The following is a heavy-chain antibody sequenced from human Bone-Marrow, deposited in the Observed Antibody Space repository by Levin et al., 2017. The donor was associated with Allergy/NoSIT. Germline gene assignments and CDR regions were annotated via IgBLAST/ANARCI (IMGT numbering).Heavy chain of an antibody. CDR3: VRDWEWSSDS. V-gene: IGHV3-7*03. CDR2: IDKDASAK. J-gene: IGHJ4*02. D-gene: IGHD3-3*01. CDR1: GFTFSGPW. Sequence: LSLTCAASGFTFSGPWMNWVRQAPGEGLEWVASIDKDASAKYYVDSVKGRFTISRDNAKSLLYLQMNNLRVEDTAVYYCVRDWEWSSDSWGQGTLVTVSS.